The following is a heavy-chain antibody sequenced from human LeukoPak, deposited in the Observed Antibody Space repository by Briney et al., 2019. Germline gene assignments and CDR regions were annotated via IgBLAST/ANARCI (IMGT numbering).Heavy chain of an antibody. CDR1: GFSFSYHG. V-gene: IGHV3-23*01. CDR3: AKSSDGSTSFDQ. Sequence: GGSLRLSCAASGFSFSYHGMNWVRQAPGKGLEWLSGVSPPGGGTYYVDSVKGRFTISRDNSKNTLYLQINSLRAEDMALYYCAKSSDGSTSFDQWGQGTLVTVSS. J-gene: IGHJ4*02. D-gene: IGHD2-2*01. CDR2: VSPPGGGT.